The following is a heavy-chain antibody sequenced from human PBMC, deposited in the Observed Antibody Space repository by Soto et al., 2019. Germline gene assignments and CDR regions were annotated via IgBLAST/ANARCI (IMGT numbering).Heavy chain of an antibody. Sequence: GESLKISCQGSGYSFTSNWIGWVRQMPGKGLEWMGVIYPGDSDTKYSPSFQGQVTISVDKSISTAYLQWSSLKASDTAMYYCARHLYESSGYRYFDLWGQGTLVTVSS. CDR2: IYPGDSDT. CDR3: ARHLYESSGYRYFDL. J-gene: IGHJ4*02. V-gene: IGHV5-51*01. D-gene: IGHD3-22*01. CDR1: GYSFTSNW.